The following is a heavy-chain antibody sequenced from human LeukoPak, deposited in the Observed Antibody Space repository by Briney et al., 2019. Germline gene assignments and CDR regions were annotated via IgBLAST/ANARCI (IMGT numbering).Heavy chain of an antibody. Sequence: SGPTLVKPTQSLTLTCTFSGFSLRTDGVGVGWIRQPPGKALEWLALIYWNDDRGYSASLRRRLTITKDTSKNQVVLTMTTMDPVYTATYYCAHSGKAIGTPFDYWGQGTLVTVSS. CDR2: IYWNDDR. D-gene: IGHD4-23*01. CDR3: AHSGKAIGTPFDY. CDR1: GFSLRTDGVG. V-gene: IGHV2-5*01. J-gene: IGHJ4*02.